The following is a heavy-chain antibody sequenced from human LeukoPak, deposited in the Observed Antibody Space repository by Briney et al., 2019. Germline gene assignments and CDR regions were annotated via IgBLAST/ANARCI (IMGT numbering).Heavy chain of an antibody. Sequence: SETLSLTCAVYGGSFSGYYWSWIRQPPGKGLEWIGEINHSGSTNYNPSLKSRVTISVDTSKNQFPLKLSSVTAADTAVYYCARGRRFRLSLQKNWFDPWGQGTLVTVSS. CDR3: ARGRRFRLSLQKNWFDP. D-gene: IGHD3-16*02. CDR1: GGSFSGYY. CDR2: INHSGST. V-gene: IGHV4-34*01. J-gene: IGHJ5*02.